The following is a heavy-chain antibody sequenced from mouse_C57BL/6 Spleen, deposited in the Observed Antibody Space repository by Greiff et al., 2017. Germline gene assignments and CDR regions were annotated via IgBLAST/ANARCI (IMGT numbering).Heavy chain of an antibody. CDR1: GFSLTSYG. D-gene: IGHD4-1*01. J-gene: IGHJ4*01. Sequence: VQLVESGPGLVQPSQSLSITSTVSGFSLTSYGVHWVRQSPGKGLEWLGVIWSGGSTDYNAAFISRLSISKDNSKSQVFFKMNSLQADDTAIYYCARKGELRPYYYAMDYWGQGTSVTVSS. CDR2: IWSGGST. CDR3: ARKGELRPYYYAMDY. V-gene: IGHV2-2*01.